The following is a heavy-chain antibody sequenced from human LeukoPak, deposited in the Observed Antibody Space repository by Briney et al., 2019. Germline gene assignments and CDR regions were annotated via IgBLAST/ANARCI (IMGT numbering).Heavy chain of an antibody. CDR1: GYTFTGYY. CDR3: ARESGLTDNWLDS. J-gene: IGHJ5*01. V-gene: IGHV1-8*02. Sequence: ASVKVSCKASGYTFTGYYMHRVRQSTGQGLEWMGWMNPNSGKSGYAQKFQGRVTMTRDTSISTVYMELSSLGSDDTAVYYCARESGLTDNWLDSWGQGTLVIVSS. D-gene: IGHD5-12*01. CDR2: MNPNSGKS.